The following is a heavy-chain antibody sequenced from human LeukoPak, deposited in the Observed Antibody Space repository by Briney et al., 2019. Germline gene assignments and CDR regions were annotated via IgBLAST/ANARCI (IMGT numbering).Heavy chain of an antibody. Sequence: GGSLRLSCAPSGFTFSTYAMSCVRQAPGKGLEWVSTISGSGGSTYYAVSVKGRFTISRDNSKNTLHLQMNSVRAEDTAVYYCAKDGCSSTSCYVDYWGQGTLVTVS. J-gene: IGHJ4*02. CDR3: AKDGCSSTSCYVDY. CDR1: GFTFSTYA. D-gene: IGHD2-2*01. V-gene: IGHV3-23*01. CDR2: ISGSGGST.